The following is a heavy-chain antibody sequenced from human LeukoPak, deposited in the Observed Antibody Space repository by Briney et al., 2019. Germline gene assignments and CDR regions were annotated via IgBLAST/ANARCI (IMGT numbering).Heavy chain of an antibody. D-gene: IGHD3-22*01. J-gene: IGHJ4*02. CDR2: IHHSGST. CDR3: AGKYYYHSSGYFYVDY. CDR1: GYSISSGYY. Sequence: SETLSLTCTVSGYSISSGYYWGWVRQTPGKGLEWIGSIHHSGSTYYNPSLKSRVTILIDTSKNQFSLKLSSVTAADTAVYYCAGKYYYHSSGYFYVDYWGQGTLVTVSS. V-gene: IGHV4-38-2*02.